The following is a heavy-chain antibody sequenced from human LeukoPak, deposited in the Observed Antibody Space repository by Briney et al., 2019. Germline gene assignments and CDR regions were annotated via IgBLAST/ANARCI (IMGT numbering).Heavy chain of an antibody. D-gene: IGHD1-26*01. J-gene: IGHJ4*02. CDR1: GFTFSNYG. V-gene: IGHV3-30*18. CDR2: ISYDGSNK. CDR3: AKGLLSNSQRGYFDS. Sequence: PGRSLRLSCAASGFTFSNYGMHWVRQAPGKGLEWVAVISYDGSNKYYGDSVKGRFTISRDNSKNTVFLQMNSLRAEDTAIYYCAKGLLSNSQRGYFDSWGQGTLVTVSS.